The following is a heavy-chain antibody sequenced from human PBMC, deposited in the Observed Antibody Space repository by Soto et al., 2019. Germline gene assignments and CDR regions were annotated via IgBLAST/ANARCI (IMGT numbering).Heavy chain of an antibody. Sequence: QVQLVQSGAEVKKPGASVKVSCKASGYTFTSYGISWVRQAPGQGLEWMGWISAYNGNTNYAQKLQGRVTMTTDTYTSTAYRELRSLRSDDTAVYYCARVLGSSCWIAAADAFDIWGQGTMVAVSS. V-gene: IGHV1-18*04. CDR2: ISAYNGNT. J-gene: IGHJ3*02. D-gene: IGHD6-13*01. CDR3: ARVLGSSCWIAAADAFDI. CDR1: GYTFTSYG.